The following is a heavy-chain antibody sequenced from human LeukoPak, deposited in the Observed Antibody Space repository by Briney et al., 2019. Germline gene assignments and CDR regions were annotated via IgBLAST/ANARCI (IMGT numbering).Heavy chain of an antibody. CDR1: GGSISSYY. CDR2: IYYSGST. V-gene: IGHV4-59*01. D-gene: IGHD6-13*01. J-gene: IGHJ6*02. CDR3: ARGGEYSSSWYDPYYYGMDV. Sequence: PSETLSLTCTVSGGSISSYYWSWIRQPPGKGLEWIGYIYYSGSTNYNPSLKSRVTISVDTSKNQFSLKLSSVTAADTAVYYCARGGEYSSSWYDPYYYGMDVWGQGATVTVSS.